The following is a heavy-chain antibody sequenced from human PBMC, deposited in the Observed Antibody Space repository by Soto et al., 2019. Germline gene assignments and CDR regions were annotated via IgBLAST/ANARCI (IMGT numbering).Heavy chain of an antibody. CDR3: AKAPTSRYYYYYMDV. Sequence: GGSLRLSCAASGFTFSSYAMSWVRQAPGKGLEWVSAISGSGGSTYYADSVKGRFTISRDNSKNTLYLQMNSLRAEDTAVYYCAKAPTSRYYYYYMDVWGKGTTVTVSS. CDR1: GFTFSSYA. V-gene: IGHV3-23*01. CDR2: ISGSGGST. J-gene: IGHJ6*03.